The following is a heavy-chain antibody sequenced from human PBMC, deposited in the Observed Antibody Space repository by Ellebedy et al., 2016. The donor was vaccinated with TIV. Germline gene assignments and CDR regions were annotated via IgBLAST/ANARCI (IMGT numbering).Heavy chain of an antibody. Sequence: MPSETLSLTCTVSGGSISSSNYYWGWIRQPPGKGLECIGSIYYSGSTYYNPSLKSRVTISADTSKNQFSLKLSSVTAADTAVYYCARRGGYASLFYYGMDVWGQGTTVTVSS. CDR1: GGSISSSNYY. V-gene: IGHV4-39*01. J-gene: IGHJ6*02. D-gene: IGHD5-12*01. CDR2: IYYSGST. CDR3: ARRGGYASLFYYGMDV.